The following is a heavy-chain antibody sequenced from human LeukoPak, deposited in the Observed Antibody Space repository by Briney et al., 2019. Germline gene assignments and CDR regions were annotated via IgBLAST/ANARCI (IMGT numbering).Heavy chain of an antibody. CDR2: IYYSGST. CDR1: GGSISSYY. J-gene: IGHJ3*02. D-gene: IGHD4-17*01. Sequence: PSETLSLTCTVSGGSISSYYWSWIRQPPGKGLEWIGYIYYSGSTNYNPSLKSRVTISVDTSKNQFSLKLSSVTAADTAVYYCARVMTTVTRSAFDIWGQGTMVTVSS. CDR3: ARVMTTVTRSAFDI. V-gene: IGHV4-59*01.